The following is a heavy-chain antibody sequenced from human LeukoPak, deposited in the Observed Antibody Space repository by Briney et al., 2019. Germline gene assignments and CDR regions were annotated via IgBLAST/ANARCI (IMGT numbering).Heavy chain of an antibody. Sequence: SETLSLICTVSGGSISSSSYYWGWIRQPPGKGLEWIGSIYYSGSTYYNPSLKSRVTISVDTSKNQFSLKLSSVTAADTAVYYCARRPVLRFLGSDAFDIWGQGTMVTVSS. V-gene: IGHV4-39*01. J-gene: IGHJ3*02. CDR2: IYYSGST. D-gene: IGHD3-3*01. CDR3: ARRPVLRFLGSDAFDI. CDR1: GGSISSSSYY.